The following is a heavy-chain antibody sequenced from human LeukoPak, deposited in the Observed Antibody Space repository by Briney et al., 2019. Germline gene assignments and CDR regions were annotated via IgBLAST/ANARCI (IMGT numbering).Heavy chain of an antibody. CDR1: RFTFSSFD. J-gene: IGHJ6*03. D-gene: IGHD1-1*01. V-gene: IGHV3-13*01. Sequence: AGGSLRRSCAASRFTFSSFDMHWVRQPTGQGLEWVSTIGTASDTYYPGSVEGRFTLSRDNAKNSLYLQMNSLTAGDTAVYYCARGPPRGKYYYMDVWGKGTTVTVSS. CDR2: IGTASDT. CDR3: ARGPPRGKYYYMDV.